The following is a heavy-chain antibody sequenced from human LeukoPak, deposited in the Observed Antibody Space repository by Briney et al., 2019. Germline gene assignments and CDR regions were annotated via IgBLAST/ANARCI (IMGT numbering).Heavy chain of an antibody. D-gene: IGHD3-10*01. CDR2: IYCSGST. CDR3: ARRLYGSGSYN. Sequence: SETLSLTCTVSGGSISSSSYYWGWIRQPPGKGLEWIGSIYCSGSTYYNPSLKSRVTISVDTSKNQFSLKLSSVTAADTAVYYCARRLYGSGSYNWGQGTLVTVSS. CDR1: GGSISSSSYY. V-gene: IGHV4-39*07. J-gene: IGHJ4*02.